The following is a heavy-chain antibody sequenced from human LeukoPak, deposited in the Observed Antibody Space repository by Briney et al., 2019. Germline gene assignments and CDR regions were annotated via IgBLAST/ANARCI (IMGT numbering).Heavy chain of an antibody. V-gene: IGHV1-8*01. J-gene: IGHJ4*02. Sequence: GASVKVSCKASGYTFTSYDINWVRQATGQGLEWMGWMNPNSGNTGYAQKFQGRVTMTRNTSISTAYMELSSLRSEDTAVYYCARVPHYYGSGSYDYWGQGTLVTVSS. CDR3: ARVPHYYGSGSYDY. CDR1: GYTFTSYD. CDR2: MNPNSGNT. D-gene: IGHD3-10*01.